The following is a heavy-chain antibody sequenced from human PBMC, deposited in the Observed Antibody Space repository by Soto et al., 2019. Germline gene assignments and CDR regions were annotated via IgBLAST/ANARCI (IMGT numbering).Heavy chain of an antibody. CDR1: RYTFTYYS. D-gene: IGHD3-22*01. J-gene: IGHJ4*02. CDR2: INAGNSNT. CDR3: ARGDYYDIHDY. Sequence: GAPVEVSSKDSRYTFTYYSMHWVRQAPGQRLEWMGWINAGNSNTKSSQKFQGRVTITRDTSASTAYMELSSLRSEDTAVYYCARGDYYDIHDYWGQGTLVTVSS. V-gene: IGHV1-3*01.